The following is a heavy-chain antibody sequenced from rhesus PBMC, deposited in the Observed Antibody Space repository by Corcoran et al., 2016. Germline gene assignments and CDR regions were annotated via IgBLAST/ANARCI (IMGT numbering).Heavy chain of an antibody. V-gene: IGHV1-156*01. J-gene: IGHJ4*01. CDR3: ARGTPFDY. CDR2: VDPVDGEI. Sequence: EVQLVQSGAEVKKPGASVKVSCKVSGYTFTELSMHWVRQAPGKGLQWMGGVDPVDGEIIHAEKFQGRVTMTEDTSTNTAYMELSSLGSEDTAVYYCARGTPFDYWGQGVLVTVSS. CDR1: GYTFTELS.